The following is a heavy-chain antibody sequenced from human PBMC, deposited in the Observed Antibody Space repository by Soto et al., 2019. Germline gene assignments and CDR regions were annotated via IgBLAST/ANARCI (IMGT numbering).Heavy chain of an antibody. CDR1: GFSFTFSS. D-gene: IGHD2-8*01. Sequence: EVQLVESGRGLVKPGESLRLSCAASGFSFTFSSMAWVRQAPGKGLEWVSSIDYNSNYIFYAESVRGRFTISRDNARNSLYLQMHSLRVEDTAVYYCAREGSCANYVCLPDYWGQGTLVTVSS. CDR2: IDYNSNYI. V-gene: IGHV3-21*01. J-gene: IGHJ4*02. CDR3: AREGSCANYVCLPDY.